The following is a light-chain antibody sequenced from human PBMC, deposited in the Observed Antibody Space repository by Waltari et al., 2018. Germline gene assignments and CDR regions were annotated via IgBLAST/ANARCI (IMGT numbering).Light chain of an antibody. J-gene: IGLJ2*01. CDR2: KDS. CDR3: QSADSSGTNVV. CDR1: ALPKQH. V-gene: IGLV3-25*03. Sequence: SYELTQPPPVSVSPGQTARITCSGDALPKQHAYWYQQKPGQAPVLVIYKDSERPSGIPERFSGSSSGTTVTLTISGVQAEDEADYYCQSADSSGTNVVFGGGTKLTVL.